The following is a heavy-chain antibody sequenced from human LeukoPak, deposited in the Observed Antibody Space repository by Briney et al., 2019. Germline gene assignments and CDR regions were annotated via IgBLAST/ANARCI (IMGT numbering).Heavy chain of an antibody. CDR2: ISSSGSTI. V-gene: IGHV3-48*03. CDR1: GFTFSSYE. CDR3: ARYYGSGSYPYFDY. Sequence: QPGGSLRLACAASGFTFSSYEMNWVGQAPGKGLEWVSYISSSGSTIYYADSVKGRFTISRDNAKNSLYLQMNSLRAEDTAVYYCARYYGSGSYPYFDYWGQGTLVTVSS. D-gene: IGHD3-10*01. J-gene: IGHJ4*02.